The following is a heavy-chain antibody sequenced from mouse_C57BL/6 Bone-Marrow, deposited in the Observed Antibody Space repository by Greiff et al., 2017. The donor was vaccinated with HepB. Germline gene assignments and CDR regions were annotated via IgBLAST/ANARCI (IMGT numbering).Heavy chain of an antibody. Sequence: VHVKQSGAELVRPGASVKLSCTASGFNIKDDYMHWVKQRPEQGLEWIGWIDPENGDTEYASKFQGKATITADTSSNTAYLQLSSLTSEDTAVYYCTTYDGSSYYFDYWGQGTTLTVSS. V-gene: IGHV14-4*01. CDR3: TTYDGSSYYFDY. J-gene: IGHJ2*01. D-gene: IGHD1-1*01. CDR2: IDPENGDT. CDR1: GFNIKDDY.